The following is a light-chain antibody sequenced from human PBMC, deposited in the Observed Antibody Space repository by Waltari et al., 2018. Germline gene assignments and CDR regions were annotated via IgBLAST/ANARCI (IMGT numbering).Light chain of an antibody. J-gene: IGLJ1*01. CDR1: RSEVDILHL. V-gene: IGLV2-23*02. Sequence: QSALTQPASVSGSPGQSITISCPAPRSEVDILHLFSWYQRHAGGNPKLLIYEITKRASGVSNRFSGSKSGNTVSLTISGLQAEDEADYFCCTFAGYGIYVFGTGTQVSVL. CDR3: CTFAGYGIYV. CDR2: EIT.